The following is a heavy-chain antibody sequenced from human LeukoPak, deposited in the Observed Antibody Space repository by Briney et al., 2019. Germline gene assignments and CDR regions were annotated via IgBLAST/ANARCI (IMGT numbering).Heavy chain of an antibody. CDR1: GGSISSSSYY. CDR2: IYYSGST. CDR3: ARAGYSSSWYWFDP. Sequence: ASETLSLTCTVSGGSISSSSYYWGWIRQPPGKGLEWIGSIYYSGSTYYNPSLKSRVTISVDTSKNQFSLKLSSVTAADTAVYYCARAGYSSSWYWFDPWGQGTLVTVPS. V-gene: IGHV4-39*07. J-gene: IGHJ5*02. D-gene: IGHD6-13*01.